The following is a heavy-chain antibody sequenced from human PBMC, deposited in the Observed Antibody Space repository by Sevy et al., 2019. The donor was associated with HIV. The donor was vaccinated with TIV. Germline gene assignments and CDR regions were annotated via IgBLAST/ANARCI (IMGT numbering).Heavy chain of an antibody. Sequence: GGSLRLSCTTSGFTFGRFWMSWVRQAPGKGLQWVGRIRNKAKTYTTEYAASVKGRFTISRDDSTNSLYLQMNSLKTDDTAVYYCAAVAADRGYFDIWGRGTLVTVSS. CDR1: GFTFGRFW. CDR3: AAVAADRGYFDI. CDR2: IRNKAKTYTT. D-gene: IGHD6-19*01. J-gene: IGHJ2*01. V-gene: IGHV3-72*01.